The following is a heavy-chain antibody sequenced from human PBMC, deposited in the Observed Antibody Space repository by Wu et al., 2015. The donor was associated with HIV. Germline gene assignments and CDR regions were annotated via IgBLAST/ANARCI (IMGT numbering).Heavy chain of an antibody. D-gene: IGHD6-13*01. CDR3: ARGSSSWPFDY. CDR1: GSTFSGNY. CDR2: INPNSGNT. J-gene: IGHJ4*02. V-gene: IGHV1-8*02. Sequence: QVQLVQSGAEVKKPGASVKVSCKASGSTFSGNYMHWLRQAPGQGPEWMGWINPNSGNTGYAQKFQGRVTMTRNTSISTAYMELSSLRSEDTAVYYCARGSSSWPFDYWGQGTLVTVSS.